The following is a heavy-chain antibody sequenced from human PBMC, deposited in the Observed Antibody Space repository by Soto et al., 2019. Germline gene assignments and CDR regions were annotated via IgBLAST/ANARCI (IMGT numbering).Heavy chain of an antibody. D-gene: IGHD3-16*01. CDR2: TRNKVNSYTT. CDR3: ARVRAGGVSWCDP. CDR1: GFTFSDHY. J-gene: IGHJ5*02. Sequence: LRLSCVASGFTFSDHYMDWVRQAPGKGLEWVGRTRNKVNSYTTEYAASVKGRFTSSRDDSKNSLYLQMNSLKTEDTAVYYCARVRAGGVSWCDPWVRVTLGTVAS. V-gene: IGHV3-72*01.